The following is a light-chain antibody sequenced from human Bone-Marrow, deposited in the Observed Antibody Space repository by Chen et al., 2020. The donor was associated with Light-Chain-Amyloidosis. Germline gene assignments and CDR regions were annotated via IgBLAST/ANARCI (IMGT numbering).Light chain of an antibody. CDR1: QSISSW. CDR2: KAS. V-gene: IGKV1-5*03. CDR3: QQYNSYHTT. J-gene: IGKJ1*01. Sequence: DIQMTQSPSTLSASVGDRVTITCRASQSISSWLAWYQQKPGKAPKLLIYKASILEAGVPSRFSGSGSGTEFTLTISSLQPDDLATYYCQQYNSYHTTFGQGTKVELK.